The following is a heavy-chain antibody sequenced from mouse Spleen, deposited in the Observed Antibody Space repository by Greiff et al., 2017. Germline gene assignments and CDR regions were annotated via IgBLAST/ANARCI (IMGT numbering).Heavy chain of an antibody. CDR1: GFTFSDYG. Sequence: EVQVVESGGGLVKPGGSLKLSCAASGFTFSDYGMHWVRQAPEKGLEWVAYISSGSSTIYYADTVKGRFTISRDNAKNTLFLQMTSLRSEDTAMYYCARLSNWDADWYFDVWGTGTTVTVSS. D-gene: IGHD4-1*01. J-gene: IGHJ1*03. CDR3: ARLSNWDADWYFDV. CDR2: ISSGSSTI. V-gene: IGHV5-17*01.